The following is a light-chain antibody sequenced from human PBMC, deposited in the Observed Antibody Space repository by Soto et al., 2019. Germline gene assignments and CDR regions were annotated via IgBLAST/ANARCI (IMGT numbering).Light chain of an antibody. CDR2: EVD. CDR3: SSFTNTNSLEDWV. Sequence: QSALTQPASVSGSPGQSITISCTGTSGDIGSYNRVSWYQQHPGKAPKLIIYEVDSRTSGISDRFSGSKSGNTASLTISGLQPEDEADYYCSSFTNTNSLEDWVFGGGTKLTVL. CDR1: SGDIGSYNR. J-gene: IGLJ3*02. V-gene: IGLV2-14*01.